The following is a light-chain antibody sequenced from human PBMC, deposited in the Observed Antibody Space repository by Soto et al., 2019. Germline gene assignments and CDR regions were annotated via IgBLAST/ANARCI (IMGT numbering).Light chain of an antibody. CDR1: SSDVGGYNY. J-gene: IGLJ1*01. Sequence: QSVLTQPPSSSGSPGQSVTISCTATSSDVGGYNYVSWYQQHPGKAPKLMIYEVSKRPSGVPDRFSGSKSGNPASLTVSGLQAEDEADYYCSSYAGSNNFDVFGTGTKVT. CDR2: EVS. CDR3: SSYAGSNNFDV. V-gene: IGLV2-8*01.